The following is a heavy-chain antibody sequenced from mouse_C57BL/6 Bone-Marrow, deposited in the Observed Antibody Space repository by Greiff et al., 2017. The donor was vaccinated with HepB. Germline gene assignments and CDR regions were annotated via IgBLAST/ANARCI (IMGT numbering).Heavy chain of an antibody. D-gene: IGHD2-3*01. V-gene: IGHV2-5*01. CDR1: GFSLTSYG. CDR3: AKGPSDGYYGYFDV. J-gene: IGHJ1*03. Sequence: VQLKESGPGLVQPSQSLSITCTVSGFSLTSYGVHWVRQSPGKGLEWLGVIWRGGSTDYNAAFMSRLSITKDNSKSQVFFKMNSLQADDTAIYYCAKGPSDGYYGYFDVWGTGTTVTVSS. CDR2: IWRGGST.